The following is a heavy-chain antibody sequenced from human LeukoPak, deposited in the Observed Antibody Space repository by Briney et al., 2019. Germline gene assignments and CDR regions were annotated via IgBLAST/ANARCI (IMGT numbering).Heavy chain of an antibody. D-gene: IGHD3-10*01. CDR2: ISGSGGST. J-gene: IGHJ3*01. CDR1: GFTFSSYA. Sequence: GGSLRLSCAASGFTFSSYAMSWVRQASGKGLEWVSAISGSGGSTYYADSVKGRFTISRDNSKNTLYLQMNSLRAEDTAVYYCAKDRDYYGSGSFMDVWGQGTMVTVSS. V-gene: IGHV3-23*01. CDR3: AKDRDYYGSGSFMDV.